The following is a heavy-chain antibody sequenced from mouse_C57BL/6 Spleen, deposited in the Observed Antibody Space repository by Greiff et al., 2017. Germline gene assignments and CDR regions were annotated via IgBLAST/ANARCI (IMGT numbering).Heavy chain of an antibody. CDR1: GYTFTSYW. D-gene: IGHD1-1*01. Sequence: QVHVKQSGAELAKPGASVTLSCKASGYTFTSYWMHWVKQRPGQGLEWIGYINPSSGYTKYNQKFKDKATLTADKSSSTAYMQLSSLTYEDSAVYYCANYYGSSYVGYYFDYWGKGTTLTVSS. V-gene: IGHV1-7*01. J-gene: IGHJ2*01. CDR2: INPSSGYT. CDR3: ANYYGSSYVGYYFDY.